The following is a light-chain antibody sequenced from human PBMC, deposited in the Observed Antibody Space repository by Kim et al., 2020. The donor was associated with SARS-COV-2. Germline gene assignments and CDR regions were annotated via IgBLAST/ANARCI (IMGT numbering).Light chain of an antibody. CDR1: SNDIGGCNT. V-gene: IGLV2-11*01. CDR2: DVR. CDR3: CSYAGSYTLV. Sequence: GQSVTIPCTGASNDIGGCNTVSWFQQHPGKAPKLMIYDVRQRPSGVPDRFSGSKSGNTASLTISGLQAEDEADYYCCSYAGSYTLVFGGGTQVTVL. J-gene: IGLJ3*02.